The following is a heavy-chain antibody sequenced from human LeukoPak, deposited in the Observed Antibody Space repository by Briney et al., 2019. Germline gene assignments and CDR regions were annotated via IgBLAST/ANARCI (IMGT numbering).Heavy chain of an antibody. CDR3: ARGNRGSSYGGDS. CDR1: GFTFHLYA. D-gene: IGHD1-26*01. J-gene: IGHJ4*02. V-gene: IGHV3-43*02. CDR2: ITGDGRST. Sequence: GGSLRLSCAASGFTFHLYAMHWVRLASGKGLEWVSLITGDGRSTYYADSVKGRFTISRDNSKNSLYLQMNSLRTEDTALYYCARGNRGSSYGGDSWGQGTLVTVSS.